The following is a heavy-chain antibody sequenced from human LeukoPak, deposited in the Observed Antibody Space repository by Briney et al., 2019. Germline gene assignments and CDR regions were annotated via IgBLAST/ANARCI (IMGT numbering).Heavy chain of an antibody. Sequence: NTGGSLRLSCAASGLTFSSYTMNWVRQAPGKGPEWVSSLSGTGRYIYYADLMKGRFTISRDNAKNSLYLQMNSLRAEDTAVYYCARSLRDAFDIWGQGTMVTVSS. CDR2: LSGTGRYI. CDR1: GLTFSSYT. V-gene: IGHV3-21*06. J-gene: IGHJ3*02. CDR3: ARSLRDAFDI.